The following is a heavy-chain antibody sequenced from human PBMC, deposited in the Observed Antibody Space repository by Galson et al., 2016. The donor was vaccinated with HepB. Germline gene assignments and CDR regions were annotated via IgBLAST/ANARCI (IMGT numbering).Heavy chain of an antibody. V-gene: IGHV4-59*01. Sequence: TLSLPCTVSGGSISSYYWSWIRQPPGKGLEWIGYIYYSGSTNYNPPLKSRVTISVDASKNQFSLKLTSVTTADTAVYYCARTPSRGGMDVWGQGTTVTVSS. J-gene: IGHJ6*02. CDR1: GGSISSYY. CDR2: IYYSGST. D-gene: IGHD3-10*01. CDR3: ARTPSRGGMDV.